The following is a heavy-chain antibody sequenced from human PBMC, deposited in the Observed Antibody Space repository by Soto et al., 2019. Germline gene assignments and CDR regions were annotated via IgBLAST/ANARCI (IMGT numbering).Heavy chain of an antibody. D-gene: IGHD3-22*01. CDR2: IYHGGST. J-gene: IGHJ5*02. CDR1: GYSISSGYY. CDR3: ARVGPWVPYYYDSSPYTFENWFDP. V-gene: IGHV4-38-2*02. Sequence: SETLSLTCSVSGYSISSGYYWGWLRQPPGKGLEWIGIIYHGGSTYYNPSLNSRVTLSIDMTNNHVSLILNSVTAADTAVYYCARVGPWVPYYYDSSPYTFENWFDPWGQGTLVTVSS.